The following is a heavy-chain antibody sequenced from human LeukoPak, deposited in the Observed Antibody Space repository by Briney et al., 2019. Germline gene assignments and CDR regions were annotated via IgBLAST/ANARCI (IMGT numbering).Heavy chain of an antibody. Sequence: SETLSLTCAVSGGSISSGGYSWSWIRQPPGKGLEWIGYIYHSGSTYYNPSLKSRVTISVDRSKNQFSLKLSSVTAADTAVYYCARRTGYSSSWPGWFDPWGQGTLVTVSS. CDR2: IYHSGST. V-gene: IGHV4-30-2*01. CDR1: GGSISSGGYS. D-gene: IGHD6-13*01. J-gene: IGHJ5*02. CDR3: ARRTGYSSSWPGWFDP.